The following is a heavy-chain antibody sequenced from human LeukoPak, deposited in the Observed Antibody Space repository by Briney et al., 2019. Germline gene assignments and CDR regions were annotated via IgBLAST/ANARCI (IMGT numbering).Heavy chain of an antibody. CDR2: IIPIFGTA. J-gene: IGHJ4*02. D-gene: IGHD3-22*01. CDR3: AGDYDSSGYYIVY. CDR1: GGTFSSYG. V-gene: IGHV1-69*05. Sequence: SVKVSCKASGGTFSSYGISWVRQAPGQGLEWMGRIIPIFGTANYAQKFQGRVTITTDESTSTAYMELSSLRSEDTAVYYCAGDYDSSGYYIVYWGQGTLVTVSS.